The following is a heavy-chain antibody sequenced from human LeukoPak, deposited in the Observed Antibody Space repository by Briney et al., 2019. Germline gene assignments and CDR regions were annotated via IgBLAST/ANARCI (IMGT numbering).Heavy chain of an antibody. Sequence: GASVKVSCKASGYTFTGYYMHWVRQAPGQGLEWMGWINPNSGGTNYAQKFQGRVTMTRDTSISTAYMELSRLRSDDTAVYYCARAVTWSITMIPIWGQGTMVTVSS. V-gene: IGHV1-2*02. CDR3: ARAVTWSITMIPI. CDR2: INPNSGGT. J-gene: IGHJ3*02. CDR1: GYTFTGYY. D-gene: IGHD3-22*01.